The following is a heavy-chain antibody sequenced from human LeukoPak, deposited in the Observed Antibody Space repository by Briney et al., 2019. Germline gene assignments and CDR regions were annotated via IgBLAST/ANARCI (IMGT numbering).Heavy chain of an antibody. Sequence: SVKVSCKASGGTFSSYAISWVRQAPGQGLGWMGGIIPIFGTANYAQKFQGRVTITTDESTSTAYMELSSLRSEDTAVYYCASGHGSGSYYYYYYMDVWGKGTTVTVSS. V-gene: IGHV1-69*05. CDR3: ASGHGSGSYYYYYYMDV. CDR1: GGTFSSYA. J-gene: IGHJ6*03. D-gene: IGHD3-10*01. CDR2: IIPIFGTA.